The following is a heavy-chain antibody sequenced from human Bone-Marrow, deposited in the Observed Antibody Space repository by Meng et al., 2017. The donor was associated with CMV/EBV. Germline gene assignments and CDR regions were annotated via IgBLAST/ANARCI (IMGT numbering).Heavy chain of an antibody. D-gene: IGHD4-23*01. CDR3: AREGGNGDYYYGIDV. J-gene: IGHJ6*02. Sequence: SETLSLTCTVSGGSVSSGSYYWSWIRQPPGKGLEWIGYIYYSGSTNYNPSLKSRVTISVDTSKNQFSLKLSSVTAADTAVYYCAREGGNGDYYYGIDVWGQGTRVTVSS. CDR1: GGSVSSGSYY. V-gene: IGHV4-61*01. CDR2: IYYSGST.